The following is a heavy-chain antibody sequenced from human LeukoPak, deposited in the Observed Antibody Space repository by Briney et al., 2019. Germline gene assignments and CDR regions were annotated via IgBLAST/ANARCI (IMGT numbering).Heavy chain of an antibody. CDR3: ARYDYGDSRSFDF. D-gene: IGHD4-17*01. J-gene: IGHJ4*02. Sequence: PSETLSLTCTVSGGSINTIIYYWGWIRQPPGKGLEWIGSIYYNGITYYTPSLRSRVTISVDTSKNQFSLKLSSVTAADTAIYYCARYDYGDSRSFDFWGKGTLVTVFS. V-gene: IGHV4-39*07. CDR1: GGSINTIIYY. CDR2: IYYNGIT.